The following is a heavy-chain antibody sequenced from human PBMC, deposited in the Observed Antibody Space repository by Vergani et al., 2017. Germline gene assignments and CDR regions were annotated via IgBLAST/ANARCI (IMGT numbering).Heavy chain of an antibody. V-gene: IGHV3-30-3*01. CDR2: ISYDGSNK. D-gene: IGHD3-10*01. CDR3: AREYSGFDY. CDR1: GFTFSSYT. Sequence: QVQLVESGGGVVQPGRSLRLSCAASGFTFSSYTMHWVRQAPGKGLEWGAVISYDGSNKYYADSVKGRFTISRDNSKNTLYLQMNSLRAEDTAVYYCAREYSGFDYWGQGTLVTVSS. J-gene: IGHJ4*02.